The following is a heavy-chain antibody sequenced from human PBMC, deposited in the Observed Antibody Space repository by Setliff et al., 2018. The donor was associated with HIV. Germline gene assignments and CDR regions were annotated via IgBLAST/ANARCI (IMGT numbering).Heavy chain of an antibody. Sequence: ASVKVSCKASGYTFTSYAMNWVRQAPGQGLEWMGWINTNTGNPAYAQGFTGRFVFSLDTSVSTAYLQISSLKAEDTAVYYCAREGASVTPETNAFDIWGQGTMVTVSS. D-gene: IGHD4-17*01. V-gene: IGHV7-4-1*02. CDR2: INTNTGNP. J-gene: IGHJ3*02. CDR1: GYTFTSYA. CDR3: AREGASVTPETNAFDI.